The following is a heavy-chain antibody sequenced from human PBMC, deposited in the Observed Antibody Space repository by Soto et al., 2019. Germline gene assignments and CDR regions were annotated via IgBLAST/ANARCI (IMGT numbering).Heavy chain of an antibody. Sequence: GGSLRLSCAASGFTFSNYYMYWVRQAPGKGLLWVSRITTDGSSTTYADSVKGRFTISRDNAQNTLYLQMNSLRAEDTAVYYCASHRLGYCTGSTCTDYWGQGTLVTVSS. CDR2: ITTDGSST. CDR1: GFTFSNYY. J-gene: IGHJ4*02. CDR3: ASHRLGYCTGSTCTDY. D-gene: IGHD2-8*02. V-gene: IGHV3-74*01.